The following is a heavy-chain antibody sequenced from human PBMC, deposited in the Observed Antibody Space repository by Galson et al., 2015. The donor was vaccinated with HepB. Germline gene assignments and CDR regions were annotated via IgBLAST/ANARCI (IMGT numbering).Heavy chain of an antibody. V-gene: IGHV3-21*01. D-gene: IGHD6-13*01. CDR2: ISDSTSYI. J-gene: IGHJ2*01. CDR3: AREGSSWYKSPYDWYFDL. Sequence: SLRLSCAASGFTFSSYNMHWVRQAPGKGLEWVSSISDSTSYIYYADSAKGRFNISRDNAKNSLYLQMNSLSAEDTAVYYCAREGSSWYKSPYDWYFDLWGRGTLVTCAS. CDR1: GFTFSSYN.